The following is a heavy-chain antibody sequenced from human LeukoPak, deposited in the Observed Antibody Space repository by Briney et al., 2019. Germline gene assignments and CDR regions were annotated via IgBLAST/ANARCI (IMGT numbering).Heavy chain of an antibody. D-gene: IGHD3-22*01. CDR2: IYSGGST. J-gene: IGHJ4*02. CDR1: GFTVSTNY. V-gene: IGHV3-66*01. CDR3: ARGNYYDSSVGY. Sequence: PGGSLRLSRAASGFTVSTNYMTWVRQAPGKGLEWVSVIYSGGSTYYADSVKGRFTISRDNSKNTLYLQMNSLRTEDTAVYYCARGNYYDSSVGYWGQGTLVTVSS.